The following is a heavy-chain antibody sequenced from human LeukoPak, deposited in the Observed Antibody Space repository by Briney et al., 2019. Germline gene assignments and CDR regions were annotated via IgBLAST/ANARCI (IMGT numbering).Heavy chain of an antibody. J-gene: IGHJ4*02. D-gene: IGHD5-12*01. CDR2: IYYSGTT. Sequence: SETLSLTCTVSGGSISSYYWSWIRQPPGKGLEWIGYIYYSGTTNYNPSLKSRVTISVVTSKNQFSLRLSSVTAADTAVYYCARVRGYSGYNIFDYWGQGTLVTVSS. V-gene: IGHV4-59*01. CDR1: GGSISSYY. CDR3: ARVRGYSGYNIFDY.